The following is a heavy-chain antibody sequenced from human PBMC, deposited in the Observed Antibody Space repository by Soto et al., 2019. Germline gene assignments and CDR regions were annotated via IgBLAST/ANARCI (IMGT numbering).Heavy chain of an antibody. D-gene: IGHD3-10*01. CDR3: ARPIGESMRYYHGMDV. CDR2: TSVDGGDR. CDR1: GFTFSDYY. J-gene: IGHJ6*02. Sequence: QVQLVESGGGLVKPGGSLTLSCVASGFTFSDYYMAWIRQTPGKGLEWVSYTSVDGGDRFYADSVKGRFTISRDNARKSLSLQMNSLRDEDTAVYYCARPIGESMRYYHGMDVWGQGTTVIVSS. V-gene: IGHV3-11*01.